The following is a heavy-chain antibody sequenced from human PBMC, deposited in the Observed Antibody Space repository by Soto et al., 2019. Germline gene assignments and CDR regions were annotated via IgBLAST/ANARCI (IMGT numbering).Heavy chain of an antibody. J-gene: IGHJ4*02. CDR1: GFTFSSYA. Sequence: GGSLRLSCAASGFTFSSYAMHWVRQAPGKGLEWVAVISYDGSNKYYAESVKGRFTISRDNSKNTLYLQMNSLRAEDTAVYYCARDPYYYGSGSYYYFDYWGQGTLVTVSS. CDR3: ARDPYYYGSGSYYYFDY. V-gene: IGHV3-30-3*01. CDR2: ISYDGSNK. D-gene: IGHD3-10*01.